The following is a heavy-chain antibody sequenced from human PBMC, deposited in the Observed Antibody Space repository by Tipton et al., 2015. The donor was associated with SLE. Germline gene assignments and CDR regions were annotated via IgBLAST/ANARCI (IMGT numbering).Heavy chain of an antibody. Sequence: TLSLTCTVSGASINSNYWSWIRQPPGKGLEWIGEINHSGSTNYNPSLKSRVTISVDTSKNQFSLKLSSVTAADTAVYYCARGYCSGGSCSYWYFDLWGRGTLVTVSS. J-gene: IGHJ2*01. D-gene: IGHD2-15*01. CDR1: GASINSNY. V-gene: IGHV4-34*01. CDR3: ARGYCSGGSCSYWYFDL. CDR2: INHSGST.